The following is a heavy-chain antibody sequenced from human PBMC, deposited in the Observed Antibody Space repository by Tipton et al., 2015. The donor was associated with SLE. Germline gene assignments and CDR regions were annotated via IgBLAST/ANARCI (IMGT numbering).Heavy chain of an antibody. V-gene: IGHV4-31*03. CDR3: ARGRRGYTAYVVPYY. D-gene: IGHD5-12*01. J-gene: IGHJ4*02. Sequence: TLSLTCTVSGQSINGNDYLWTWIRQLPGKGLEWIGYMYYSGSTYYNPSLKSRVSISVDTSKNQFSLKLSSLTAADTAVYYCARGRRGYTAYVVPYYWGQGTQVTVSS. CDR2: MYYSGST. CDR1: GQSINGNDYL.